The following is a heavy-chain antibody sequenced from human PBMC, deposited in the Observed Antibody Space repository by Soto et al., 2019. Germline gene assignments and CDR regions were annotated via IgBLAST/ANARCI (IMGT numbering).Heavy chain of an antibody. J-gene: IGHJ6*02. Sequence: PGDSLRLSCAAPGFTSINYWMSGLPQAPGKGLEGGANIKQDGSEKYYVDSVKGRFTISRDNAKNSLYLQMNSLRAEDTAVYYCARDHVSSNWHIPLYGMDVWGQGT. CDR1: GFTSINYW. CDR2: IKQDGSEK. V-gene: IGHV3-7*01. CDR3: ARDHVSSNWHIPLYGMDV. D-gene: IGHD6-13*01.